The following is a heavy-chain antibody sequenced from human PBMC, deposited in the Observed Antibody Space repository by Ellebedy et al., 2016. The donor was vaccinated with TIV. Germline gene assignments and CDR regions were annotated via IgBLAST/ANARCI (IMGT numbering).Heavy chain of an antibody. CDR3: ARQGHSSGWYVGEYYFDD. V-gene: IGHV4-39*01. J-gene: IGHJ4*02. CDR1: GGSISSSSYY. CDR2: IYYSGST. D-gene: IGHD6-19*01. Sequence: MPSETLSLTCTVSGGSISSSSYYWGWLRPPPGKGLEWIGSIYYSGSTYYNPSLKSRVTISVDTSKNQFSLTLSSVTAADTAVYYCARQGHSSGWYVGEYYFDDWGQGTLVTVSS.